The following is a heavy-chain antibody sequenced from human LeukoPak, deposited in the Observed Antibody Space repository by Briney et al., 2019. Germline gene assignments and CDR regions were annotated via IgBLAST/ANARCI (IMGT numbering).Heavy chain of an antibody. CDR2: IHYSGST. J-gene: IGHJ5*02. D-gene: IGHD6-13*01. Sequence: KTSETLSLTCTVSGVSVSSGRYYWSWIRQPPGRGLEWIAFIHYSGSTSYNPSLKSRVSISIDTSKNQFSVNLSSVTAADTAVYYCARGGASSQWFDPWGQGTLVTVSS. CDR1: GVSVSSGRYY. V-gene: IGHV4-61*01. CDR3: ARGGASSQWFDP.